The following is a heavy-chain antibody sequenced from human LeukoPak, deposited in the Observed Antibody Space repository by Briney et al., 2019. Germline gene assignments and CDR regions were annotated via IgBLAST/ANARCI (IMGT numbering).Heavy chain of an antibody. CDR2: IYPGDSDT. CDR1: GYSFTSYW. J-gene: IGHJ3*02. CDR3: ARHIDVPAARHDAFDI. D-gene: IGHD2-2*01. V-gene: IGHV5-51*01. Sequence: GESLKISCKGSGYSFTSYWIGWVRQMPGKGLEWMGIIYPGDSDTRYSPSFQGQVTISADKSISTAYLQWSSLKASDTAMYYCARHIDVPAARHDAFDIWGQGTMVTVSS.